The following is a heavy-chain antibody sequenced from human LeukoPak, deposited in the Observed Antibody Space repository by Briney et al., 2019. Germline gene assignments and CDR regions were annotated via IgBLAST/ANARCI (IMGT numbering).Heavy chain of an antibody. D-gene: IGHD6-19*01. J-gene: IGHJ6*02. V-gene: IGHV1-69*13. CDR2: IIPIFGTA. Sequence: SVKVSCKASGYTFTGYYMHWVRQAPGQGLEWMGGIIPIFGTANYAQKFQGKVTITADESTSTAYMELSSLRSEDTAVYYRARDRIAVAGMGHYGMDVWGRGTTVTVSS. CDR1: GYTFTGYY. CDR3: ARDRIAVAGMGHYGMDV.